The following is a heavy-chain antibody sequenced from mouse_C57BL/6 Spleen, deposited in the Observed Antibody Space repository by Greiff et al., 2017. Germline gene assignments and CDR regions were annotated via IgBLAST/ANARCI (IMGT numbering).Heavy chain of an antibody. J-gene: IGHJ1*03. CDR3: ARSDRFRYFDV. CDR2: INPNNGGT. CDR1: GYTFTDYN. V-gene: IGHV1-18*01. Sequence: EVQLQQSGPELVKPGASVKIPCKASGYTFTDYNMDWVKQSHGKSLEWIGDINPNNGGTIYNQKFKGKATLTVDKSSSTAYMELRSLTSEDTAVYYCARSDRFRYFDVWGTGTTVTVSS.